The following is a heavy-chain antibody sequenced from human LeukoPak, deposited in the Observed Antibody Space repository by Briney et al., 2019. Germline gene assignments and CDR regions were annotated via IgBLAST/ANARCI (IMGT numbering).Heavy chain of an antibody. J-gene: IGHJ5*02. V-gene: IGHV4-59*01. Sequence: SETLSLTCTVSGGSISSYYWSLIRQPPGKGLEWIGYIYYSGSTNYNPSLKSRVTISVDTSKNQFSLKLSSVTAADTAVYYCARVLTGTLWFDPWGQGTLVTVSS. CDR1: GGSISSYY. CDR2: IYYSGST. D-gene: IGHD3-9*01. CDR3: ARVLTGTLWFDP.